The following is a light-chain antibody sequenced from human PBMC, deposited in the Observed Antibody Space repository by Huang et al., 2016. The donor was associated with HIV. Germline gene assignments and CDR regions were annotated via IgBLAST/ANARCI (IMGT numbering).Light chain of an antibody. V-gene: IGKV3-15*01. CDR2: SAS. J-gene: IGKJ1*01. CDR1: QSVGSN. Sequence: EIVMTQSPATLSVSPGERATLSCRASQSVGSNLAWYQQRRGQAPRLLIDSASTRGSGTPARFSGSGSGTEFTLTVSSLQSEDFAVYYCQQHNTWPRTFGQGTRV. CDR3: QQHNTWPRT.